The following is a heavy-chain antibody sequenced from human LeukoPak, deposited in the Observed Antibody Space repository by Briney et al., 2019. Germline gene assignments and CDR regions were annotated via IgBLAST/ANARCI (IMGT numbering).Heavy chain of an antibody. V-gene: IGHV3-23*01. CDR2: NNNDNK. CDR3: AARKVRGVWFYLDY. Sequence: GVSLRLSCAGSGFTVNAYAMAWVRQAPGKGLEWVSTNNNDNKYYADSVKGRFAISTDNSKNKLYLQMNSLRVEDTAVYFGAARKVRGVWFYLDYWGQGTLVTVSS. D-gene: IGHD3-10*01. CDR1: GFTVNAYA. J-gene: IGHJ4*02.